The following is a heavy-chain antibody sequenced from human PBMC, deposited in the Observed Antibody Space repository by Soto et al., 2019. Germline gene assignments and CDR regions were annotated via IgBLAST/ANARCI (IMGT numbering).Heavy chain of an antibody. V-gene: IGHV4-59*08. CDR3: ARLPLGYCSSTSCYPSWFDP. D-gene: IGHD2-2*01. J-gene: IGHJ5*02. CDR2: IYYSGST. CDR1: GGSISSYY. Sequence: SETLSLTCTVSGGSISSYYWSWIRQPPGKGLEWIGYIYYSGSTNYNPSLKSRVTISVDTSKNQFSLKLSSVTAADTAVYYCARLPLGYCSSTSCYPSWFDPWGQGTLVTVS.